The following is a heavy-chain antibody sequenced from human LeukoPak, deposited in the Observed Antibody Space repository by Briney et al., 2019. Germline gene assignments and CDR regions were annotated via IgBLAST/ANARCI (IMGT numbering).Heavy chain of an antibody. J-gene: IGHJ4*02. CDR3: TSSVEMDPDGEDY. Sequence: GGSLRLSCTASGFTFGDYAMSWVRQAPGKGLEWVGFIRSKAYGGTTEYAASVKGRFTISRDDSKSIAYLQMNSLKTEDTAVYYCTSSVEMDPDGEDYCGQGTLVTVSS. D-gene: IGHD5-24*01. CDR1: GFTFGDYA. CDR2: IRSKAYGGTT. V-gene: IGHV3-49*04.